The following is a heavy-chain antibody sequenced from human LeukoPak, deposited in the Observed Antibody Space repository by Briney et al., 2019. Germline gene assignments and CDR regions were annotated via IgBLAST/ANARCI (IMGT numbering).Heavy chain of an antibody. J-gene: IGHJ4*02. CDR1: GFTFSSYW. D-gene: IGHD3-22*01. Sequence: PGGSLRLSCAASGFTFSSYWMSWVRQAPGKGLEWVANIKQDGSEKYYVDSVKGRFTISRDNAKNSLHLQMNSLRAEDTALYYCAKGSGYYYDTSGLEYWGQGTLVTVSS. CDR2: IKQDGSEK. V-gene: IGHV3-7*03. CDR3: AKGSGYYYDTSGLEY.